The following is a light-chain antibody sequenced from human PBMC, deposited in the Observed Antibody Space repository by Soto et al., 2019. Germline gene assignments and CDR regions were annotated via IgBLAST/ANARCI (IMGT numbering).Light chain of an antibody. Sequence: IVLTQYPGKQSLSPGERATLSCRASQSVDSSYLAWYQQKPGQAPRLLIYDASSRATGIPDRFSGGGSGTDFTLTISRLEPEDFAVYYCQQFSSYPLTFGGVTKV. CDR1: QSVDSSY. J-gene: IGKJ4*01. CDR2: DAS. V-gene: IGKV3-20*01. CDR3: QQFSSYPLT.